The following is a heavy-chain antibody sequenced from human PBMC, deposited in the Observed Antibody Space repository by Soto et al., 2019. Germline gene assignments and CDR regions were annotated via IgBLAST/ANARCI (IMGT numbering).Heavy chain of an antibody. CDR1: CGSISSYY. J-gene: IGHJ6*02. Sequence: PSETLSLTCSVSCGSISSYYWSWIRQSPGKGLEWIGYIYSSGSTNYNPSLKSRVTISVDTSKNQFSLKLSSVTAADTAVYYCAGSGYYHNSGMDDWGQGTMVTVSS. D-gene: IGHD3-22*01. CDR3: AGSGYYHNSGMDD. V-gene: IGHV4-59*01. CDR2: IYSSGST.